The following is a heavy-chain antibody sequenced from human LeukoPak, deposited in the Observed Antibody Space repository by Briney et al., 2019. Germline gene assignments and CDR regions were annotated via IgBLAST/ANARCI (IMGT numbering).Heavy chain of an antibody. Sequence: PSETLSLTCTVSGGSISSSSYYWGWIRQPPGKRLEWIGSIYYSGSTYYNPSLKSRVTISVDTSKNQFSLRLSSVTAADTAVYYCARVGAAAGRGYINWFDPWGQGTLVTVSS. J-gene: IGHJ5*02. CDR1: GGSISSSSYY. D-gene: IGHD6-13*01. CDR2: IYYSGST. CDR3: ARVGAAAGRGYINWFDP. V-gene: IGHV4-39*07.